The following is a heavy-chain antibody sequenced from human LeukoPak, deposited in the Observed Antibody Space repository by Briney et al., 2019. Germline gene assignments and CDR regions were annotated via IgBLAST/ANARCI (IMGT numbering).Heavy chain of an antibody. V-gene: IGHV1-18*01. D-gene: IGHD4-23*01. CDR1: GYTFTNYD. Sequence: GASVKVSCKASGYTFTNYDINWVRLAPGQGLEWMGWISGYNGDTTYAQKLQGRVTMTTDTSTRTAYMELRSLRSDDAAVYYCARVDYGGNYLDYWGQGTLVTVSS. CDR2: ISGYNGDT. J-gene: IGHJ4*02. CDR3: ARVDYGGNYLDY.